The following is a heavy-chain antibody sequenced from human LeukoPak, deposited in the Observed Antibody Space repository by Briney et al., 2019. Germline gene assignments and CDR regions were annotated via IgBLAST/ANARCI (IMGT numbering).Heavy chain of an antibody. V-gene: IGHV3-30*18. CDR2: VSYDGSNK. Sequence: GGSLRLSCAASGFTFSSFGMHWVRQAPGKGLEWVAVVSYDGSNKYFADSVKGRFTISRDNPKNTLYLQMNSLRPEETAVYYCAKSTTVTTQQRGYFDYWGQGTLVTVSS. CDR1: GFTFSSFG. J-gene: IGHJ4*02. D-gene: IGHD4-11*01. CDR3: AKSTTVTTQQRGYFDY.